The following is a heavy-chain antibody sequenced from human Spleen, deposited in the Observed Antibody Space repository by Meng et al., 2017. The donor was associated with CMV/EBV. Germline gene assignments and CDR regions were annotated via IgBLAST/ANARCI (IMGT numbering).Heavy chain of an antibody. J-gene: IGHJ5*02. Sequence: SETLSLTCTVSGYSISSGHFWAWIRQPPGTGLGWIWSIYHNDNTYYNPSLKSRVTSSVDKSKNKFSLNLTSVTAADKAVYHCAREGRYCSGTSCPHNWLDPWGQGTLVTVSS. CDR1: GYSISSGHF. V-gene: IGHV4-38-2*02. D-gene: IGHD2-15*01. CDR3: AREGRYCSGTSCPHNWLDP. CDR2: IYHNDNT.